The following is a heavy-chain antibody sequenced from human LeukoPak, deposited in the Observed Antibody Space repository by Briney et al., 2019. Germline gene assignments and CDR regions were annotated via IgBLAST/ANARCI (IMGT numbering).Heavy chain of an antibody. CDR1: GYTFTGYY. CDR3: AREYYATGTFLDY. V-gene: IGHV1-2*02. CDR2: INPNSGGT. D-gene: IGHD1-1*01. Sequence: ASVKVSCKASGYTFTGYYMHWVRQAPGQGLEWMGWINPNSGGTNYAQKFQGRVTMTRDTSISTAYMELSRLRSDDTAVYYCAREYYATGTFLDYWGQGTLVTVSS. J-gene: IGHJ4*02.